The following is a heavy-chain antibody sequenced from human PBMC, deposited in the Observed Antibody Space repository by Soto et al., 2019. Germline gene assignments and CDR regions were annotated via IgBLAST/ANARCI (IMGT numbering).Heavy chain of an antibody. Sequence: GESLKISCKGSGYSFTSYWIGWVRQMPGKGLEWMGIIYPGDSESRYSPSFQGQVTISADKSISTAYLQWSGLKASDTAMYYCARPVYCNGGSCYKDAFDIWGQGTMVTVSS. CDR2: IYPGDSES. J-gene: IGHJ3*02. D-gene: IGHD2-15*01. CDR3: ARPVYCNGGSCYKDAFDI. CDR1: GYSFTSYW. V-gene: IGHV5-51*01.